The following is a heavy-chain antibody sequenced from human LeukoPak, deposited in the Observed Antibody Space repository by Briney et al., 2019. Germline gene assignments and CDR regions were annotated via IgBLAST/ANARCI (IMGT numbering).Heavy chain of an antibody. CDR3: ARVTLVRGAPDYYFDY. CDR1: GGSISSGGYS. J-gene: IGHJ4*02. D-gene: IGHD3-10*01. V-gene: IGHV4-30-2*01. CDR2: VSHSGST. Sequence: SETLSLTCTVSGGSISSGGYSWSWIRQPPGKGLEWIGYVSHSGSTFNNPSLMGRVTISVDRSKNQFSLKLSSVTAADTAVYYCARVTLVRGAPDYYFDYWGQGTLVTVSS.